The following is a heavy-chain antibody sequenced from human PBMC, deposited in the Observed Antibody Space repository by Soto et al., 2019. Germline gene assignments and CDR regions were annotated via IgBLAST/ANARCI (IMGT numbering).Heavy chain of an antibody. Sequence: QLQLQESGPGLVKPSETLSLTCTVSGGSISSSSYYWGWIRQPPGKGLEWIGSIYYSGSTYYNPSLKSRVTISVDTSKNQFSLKLSSVTAADTAVYYCARLPTPWSSSLDFDYWGQGTLVTVSS. V-gene: IGHV4-39*01. CDR2: IYYSGST. CDR3: ARLPTPWSSSLDFDY. J-gene: IGHJ4*02. CDR1: GGSISSSSYY. D-gene: IGHD6-6*01.